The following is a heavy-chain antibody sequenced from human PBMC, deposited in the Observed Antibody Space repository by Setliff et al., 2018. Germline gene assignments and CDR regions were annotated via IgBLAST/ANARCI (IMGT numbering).Heavy chain of an antibody. Sequence: SGPTLVNPTQTLTLTCTFSGFALSTSGMCVSWIRQPPGKALEWLARIDWDDDKYYSTSLKTRLTISKDTSKNQVVLTMTNMDPVDTAPYYCARIRPDYDFWSGYYGAYHYYYMDVWGKGTTVTVSS. CDR1: GFALSTSGMC. CDR3: ARIRPDYDFWSGYYGAYHYYYMDV. D-gene: IGHD3-3*01. CDR2: IDWDDDK. J-gene: IGHJ6*03. V-gene: IGHV2-70*11.